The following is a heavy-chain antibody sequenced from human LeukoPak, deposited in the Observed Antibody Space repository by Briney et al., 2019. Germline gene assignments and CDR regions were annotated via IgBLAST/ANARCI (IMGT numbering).Heavy chain of an antibody. CDR2: ISSSSSYI. V-gene: IGHV3-21*01. CDR1: GFTFDDYA. D-gene: IGHD3-22*01. J-gene: IGHJ4*02. CDR3: ARDPYYDSSGYS. Sequence: GRSPRLSCAASGFTFDDYAMHWVRQAPGKGLEWVSSISSSSSYIYYADSVKGRFTISRDNAKNSLYLQMNSLRAEDTAVYYCARDPYYDSSGYSWGQGTLATVSS.